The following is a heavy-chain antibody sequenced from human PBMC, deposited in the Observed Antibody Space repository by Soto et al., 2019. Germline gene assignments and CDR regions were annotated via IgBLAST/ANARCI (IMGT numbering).Heavy chain of an antibody. CDR3: ARGTFGVVKD. J-gene: IGHJ4*02. V-gene: IGHV4-59*01. D-gene: IGHD3-3*01. Sequence: QVQLQESGPGLVKPSETLSLTCTVSGGSISSYYWSWIRQSPGKGLEWIGYMYYSGSTNYNPSLKSRVTISIDTSWNQFSLKLSSVTAANTAVYYCARGTFGVVKDWGQGTLVTVSS. CDR1: GGSISSYY. CDR2: MYYSGST.